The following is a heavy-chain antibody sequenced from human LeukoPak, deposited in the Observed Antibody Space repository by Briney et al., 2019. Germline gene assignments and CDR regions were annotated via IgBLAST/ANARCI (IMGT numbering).Heavy chain of an antibody. J-gene: IGHJ4*02. Sequence: SETLSVSCTVSGGSISSYYWSWIRQPPGKGLEWIGYIYYSGSTNYNPSLKSRVTISVDMSKNQFSLKLSSVTAADTAVYYCARHPGIAAAGTDFDYWGQGTLVTVSS. D-gene: IGHD6-13*01. CDR1: GGSISSYY. V-gene: IGHV4-59*08. CDR2: IYYSGST. CDR3: ARHPGIAAAGTDFDY.